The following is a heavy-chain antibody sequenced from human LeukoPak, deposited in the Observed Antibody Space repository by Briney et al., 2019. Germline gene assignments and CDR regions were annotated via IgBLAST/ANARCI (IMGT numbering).Heavy chain of an antibody. CDR1: GFTFSSYG. CDR2: IWYGGSNK. V-gene: IGHV3-33*08. CDR3: SRSFDY. Sequence: GGSLRLSCAASGFTFSSYGMHWVRQAPGKGLEWVAVIWYGGSNKYYADPVKGRFTISRDNSKNTLYLQMNSLRAEDTAVYYCSRSFDYWGQGTLVTVSS. J-gene: IGHJ4*02.